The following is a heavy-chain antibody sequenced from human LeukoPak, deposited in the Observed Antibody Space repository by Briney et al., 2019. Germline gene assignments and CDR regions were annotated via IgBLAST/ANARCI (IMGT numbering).Heavy chain of an antibody. Sequence: PGGSLRLPCAASGFTFSSYWMSWVRQAPGKGLEWVANIKQDGSEKYYVDSVKGRFTISRDNAKNSLYLQMNSLRAEDTAVYYCARDYGVYYDFWSGYPDYYYYMDVWGKGTTVTVSS. J-gene: IGHJ6*03. CDR1: GFTFSSYW. V-gene: IGHV3-7*01. D-gene: IGHD3-3*01. CDR2: IKQDGSEK. CDR3: ARDYGVYYDFWSGYPDYYYYMDV.